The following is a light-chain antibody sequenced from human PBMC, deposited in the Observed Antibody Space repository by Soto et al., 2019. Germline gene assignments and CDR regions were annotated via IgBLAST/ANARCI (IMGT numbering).Light chain of an antibody. V-gene: IGKV4-1*01. CDR2: WAS. Sequence: DIVMTQSPDSLAVSLGERATINCKSSQSVLYSSNNKNYLTWYQQKPGQPPKLLIYWASTRESGVPDRFSGSGSGTDFTLTISGLQPEDVAVYYCQQYYSTPYTFGQGTKLEIK. CDR1: QSVLYSSNNKNY. CDR3: QQYYSTPYT. J-gene: IGKJ2*01.